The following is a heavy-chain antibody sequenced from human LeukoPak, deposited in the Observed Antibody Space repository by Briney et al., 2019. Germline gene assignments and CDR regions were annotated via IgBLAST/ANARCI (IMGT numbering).Heavy chain of an antibody. CDR3: ARDAGSGSQFDP. CDR1: GGSISSSSYY. V-gene: IGHV4-39*07. D-gene: IGHD3-10*01. Sequence: PSETLSLTCTVSGGSISSSSYYWGWIRQPPRKGLEWIGSIYYSGSTYYNPSLKSRVTISVDTSKNQFSLKLSSVTAADTAVYYCARDAGSGSQFDPWGQGTLATVSS. J-gene: IGHJ5*02. CDR2: IYYSGST.